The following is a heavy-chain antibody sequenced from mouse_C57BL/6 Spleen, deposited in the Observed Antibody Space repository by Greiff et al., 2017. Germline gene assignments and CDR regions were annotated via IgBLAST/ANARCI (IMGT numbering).Heavy chain of an antibody. CDR1: GFTFSDYY. CDR3: ARYYGSWDYAMDY. CDR2: ISNGGGST. J-gene: IGHJ4*01. D-gene: IGHD1-1*01. Sequence: EVHLVESGGGLVQPGGSLKLSCAASGFTFSDYYMYWVRQTPEKRLEWVAYISNGGGSTYYPDTVKGRFTISRDNAKNTLYLQMSRLKSEDTAMYYCARYYGSWDYAMDYWGQGTSVTVSS. V-gene: IGHV5-12*01.